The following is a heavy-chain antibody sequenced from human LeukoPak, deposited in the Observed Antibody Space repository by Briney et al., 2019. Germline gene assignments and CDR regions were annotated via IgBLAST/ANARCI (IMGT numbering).Heavy chain of an antibody. CDR1: GGSISSYY. V-gene: IGHV4-59*08. D-gene: IGHD5-18*01. CDR2: IYYSGST. Sequence: SETLSLTCTVSGGSISSYYWSWLRQPPGKGLEWIGYIYYSGSTNYIPSLTSRVTISVDMSKNQFSLKLTSVTAADTAVYYCARHLRGYSYGPFDYWGQGTLVTVSS. CDR3: ARHLRGYSYGPFDY. J-gene: IGHJ4*02.